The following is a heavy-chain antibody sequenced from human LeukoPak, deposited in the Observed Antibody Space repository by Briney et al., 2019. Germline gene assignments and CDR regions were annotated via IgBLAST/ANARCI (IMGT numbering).Heavy chain of an antibody. V-gene: IGHV1-46*01. CDR2: INPSGGST. CDR3: ARDSRSFLGAIFGVPDLGY. CDR1: GYTFTSYY. J-gene: IGHJ4*02. Sequence: WASVKVSCKASGYTFTSYYMHWVRQAHGQGLEWMGIINPSGGSTSYAQKFQGRVTMTRDTSTSTVYMELSSLRSEDTAVYYCARDSRSFLGAIFGVPDLGYWGQGTLVTVSS. D-gene: IGHD3-3*01.